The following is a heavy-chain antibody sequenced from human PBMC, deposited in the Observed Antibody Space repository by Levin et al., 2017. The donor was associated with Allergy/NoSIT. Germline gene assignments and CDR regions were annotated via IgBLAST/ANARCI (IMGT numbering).Heavy chain of an antibody. CDR2: IYPGDSDT. V-gene: IGHV5-51*01. CDR1: GYSFTSYW. CDR3: AREGISEWDSSGWYRTDY. J-gene: IGHJ4*02. D-gene: IGHD6-19*01. Sequence: GESLKISCKGSGYSFTSYWIGWVRQMPGKGLEWMGIIYPGDSDTRYSPSFQGQVTISADKSISTAYLQWSSLKASDTAMYYCAREGISEWDSSGWYRTDYWGQGTLVTVSS.